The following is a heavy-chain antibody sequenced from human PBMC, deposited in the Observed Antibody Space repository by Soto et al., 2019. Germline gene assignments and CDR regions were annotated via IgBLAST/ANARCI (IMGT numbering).Heavy chain of an antibody. CDR1: GYTFTSYA. Sequence: ASVKVSCKASGYTFTSYAMHWVRQAPGQRLEWMGWINAGNGNTKYSQKFQGRVTITRDTSASTAYMELSSLRSEDTAVYYCARELGYSSSTSCYYYYYYMDVWGKGTTVTVSS. CDR3: ARELGYSSSTSCYYYYYYMDV. D-gene: IGHD2-2*01. CDR2: INAGNGNT. V-gene: IGHV1-3*01. J-gene: IGHJ6*03.